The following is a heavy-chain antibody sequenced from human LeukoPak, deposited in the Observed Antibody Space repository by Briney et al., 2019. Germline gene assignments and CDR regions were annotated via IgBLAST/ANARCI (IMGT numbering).Heavy chain of an antibody. CDR3: AASRWSGALDF. CDR2: INHSGST. V-gene: IGHV4-34*01. D-gene: IGHD3-3*01. Sequence: SETLSLTCAVYGGPFSGYYWNWIRQPPGKGLEWIGEINHSGSTNYNPSLKSRVTISLDTSKSQFSLRLSSVTAEDSAVYYCAASRWSGALDFWGKGSLVTVSS. CDR1: GGPFSGYY. J-gene: IGHJ4*02.